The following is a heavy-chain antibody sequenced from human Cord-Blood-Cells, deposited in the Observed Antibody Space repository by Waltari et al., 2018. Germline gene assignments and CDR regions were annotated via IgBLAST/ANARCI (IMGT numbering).Heavy chain of an antibody. CDR2: ISYDGSNK. J-gene: IGHJ3*02. D-gene: IGHD5-18*01. CDR1: GFTFSSYG. CDR3: AKCSFEGGYSYGDAFDI. V-gene: IGHV3-30*18. Sequence: QVQLVESGGGVVQPGRSLRLSCAASGFTFSSYGMHWVRQAPGKGLEWVAVISYDGSNKYYADSVKGRFTISRDNSKNTLYLQMNSLRAEDTAVYYCAKCSFEGGYSYGDAFDIWGQGTMVTVSS.